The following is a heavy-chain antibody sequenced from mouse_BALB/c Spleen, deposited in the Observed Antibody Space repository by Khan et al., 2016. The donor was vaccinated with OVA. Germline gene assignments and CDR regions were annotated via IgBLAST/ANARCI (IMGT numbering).Heavy chain of an antibody. V-gene: IGHV1-84*02. CDR1: GYTFTDYY. CDR3: AGGCDF. CDR2: IYPGSANA. J-gene: IGHJ2*01. Sequence: QVRLQQSGPELVKPGASVKISCKASGYTFTDYYINWVKQKPGQGLEWIGWIYPGSANARYSEKFKGKATLTVDTSSSTAFMQLSSLTSEDTAVYFCAGGCDFWGQGTTLTVSS.